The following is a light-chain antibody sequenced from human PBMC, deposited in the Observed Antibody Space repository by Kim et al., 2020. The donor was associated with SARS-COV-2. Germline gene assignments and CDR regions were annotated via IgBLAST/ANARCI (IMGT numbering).Light chain of an antibody. CDR1: NIGSKN. CDR2: RDS. CDR3: QVWDSSTAV. V-gene: IGLV3-9*01. Sequence: VALGQTARITCGGNNIGSKNVHCYQQKPGHAPVLVIYRDSNRPSGIPERFSGSNSGNTATLTISRAQAGDEADYYCQVWDSSTAVFGGGTQLTVL. J-gene: IGLJ3*02.